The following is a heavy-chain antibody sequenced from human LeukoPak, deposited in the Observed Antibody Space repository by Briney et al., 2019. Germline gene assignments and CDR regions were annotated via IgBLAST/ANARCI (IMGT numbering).Heavy chain of an antibody. V-gene: IGHV3-23*01. Sequence: GGSLRLSCAASGFTFSSYAMSWVRQAPGKGLEWVSAISGSGGSTYYADSVKGRFTISRDNSKNTLYLQMNSLRAEDTAVYYCAGGSPAYYYDSSGYPGDAFDIWGQGTMVTVSS. J-gene: IGHJ3*02. CDR1: GFTFSSYA. D-gene: IGHD3-22*01. CDR3: AGGSPAYYYDSSGYPGDAFDI. CDR2: ISGSGGST.